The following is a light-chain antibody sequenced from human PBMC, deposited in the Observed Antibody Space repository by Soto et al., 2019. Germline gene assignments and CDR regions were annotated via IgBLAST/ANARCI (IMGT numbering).Light chain of an antibody. CDR3: QQYNNWPPA. Sequence: EIVMTQSPATLSVSPGERATLSCRASQSVSSNLVWYQQKPGQAPRLLIYGASTRATGIPARFSGSGAGTEFTRTISSLQSEDFAVYYCQQYNNWPPAFGQGTKVEIK. CDR1: QSVSSN. CDR2: GAS. J-gene: IGKJ1*01. V-gene: IGKV3-15*01.